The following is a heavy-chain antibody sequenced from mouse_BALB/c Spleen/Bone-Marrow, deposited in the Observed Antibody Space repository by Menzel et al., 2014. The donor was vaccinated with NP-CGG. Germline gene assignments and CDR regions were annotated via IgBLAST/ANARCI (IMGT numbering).Heavy chain of an antibody. Sequence: QVQLQQSGAELARPGASVTMSCQAPGYTFTRYTMHWEKQRSGQGLEWIGYINPSSAYTNYNQKFKDKATLTADKSSSTAYMRLSSLTTEDSAVYYCTIRYCAMDYWGQGTSVTVPS. D-gene: IGHD1-1*01. CDR2: INPSSAYT. CDR1: GYTFTRYT. J-gene: IGHJ4*01. CDR3: TIRYCAMDY. V-gene: IGHV1-4*01.